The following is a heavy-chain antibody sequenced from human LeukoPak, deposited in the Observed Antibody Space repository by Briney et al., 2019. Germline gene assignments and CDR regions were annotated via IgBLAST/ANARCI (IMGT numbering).Heavy chain of an antibody. D-gene: IGHD1-26*01. J-gene: IGHJ4*02. CDR2: VYSNGGT. V-gene: IGHV3-66*01. CDR1: GFTVSNNY. CDR3: ARRSKVGASLDF. Sequence: GGSLRLSGAASGFTVSNNYMSWVRQAPGKGLEWVSVVYSNGGTYYADSVRGRFTISRDNSKNTLYLQMNSLRAEDTALYYCARRSKVGASLDFWGQGTLVTVSS.